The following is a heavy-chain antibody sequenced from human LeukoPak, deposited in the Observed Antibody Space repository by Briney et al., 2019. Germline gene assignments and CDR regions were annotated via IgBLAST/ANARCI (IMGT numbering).Heavy chain of an antibody. CDR2: IYTSGST. CDR3: ARSAGFVLFDH. D-gene: IGHD3-16*01. V-gene: IGHV4-4*07. Sequence: GSLRLSCAASGFTFSSYGMSWIRQPAGKGLEWIGRIYTSGSTNYNPSLKSRVTISVDTSKNQFSLKLSSVTAADTAVYYCARSAGFVLFDHWGQGTLVTVSS. CDR1: GFTFSSYG. J-gene: IGHJ4*02.